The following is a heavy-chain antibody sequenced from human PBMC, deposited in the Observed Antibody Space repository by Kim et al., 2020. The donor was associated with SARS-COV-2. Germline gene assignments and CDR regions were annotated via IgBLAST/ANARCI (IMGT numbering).Heavy chain of an antibody. CDR3: ARHRSGDYYEITGYYHSAYFSGLDA. D-gene: IGHD3-3*01. CDR2: AYYTGST. J-gene: IGHJ6*02. V-gene: IGHV4-59*08. CDR1: DDSITSNY. Sequence: SETLSLTCRIFDDSITSNYWSWIRQSPGKGLEWIAYAYYTGSTDYNPSLKSRVSISLDTSKFQLSLRLISVTAADTAVYYCARHRSGDYYEITGYYHSAYFSGLDAWGQGTTVTVSS.